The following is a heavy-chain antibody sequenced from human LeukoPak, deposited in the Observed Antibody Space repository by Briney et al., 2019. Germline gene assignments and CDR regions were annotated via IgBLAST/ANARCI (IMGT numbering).Heavy chain of an antibody. Sequence: ASVKVSCKASGYTFTSYYMHCVRQAPGQGLEWMVIINPSGGRTSYAQKFQGRVTMTRDTSTSTVYMELSSLRSEDTAVYYCARVDCSSTSCPTPVYYYYYGMDVWGQGTTVTVSS. J-gene: IGHJ6*02. CDR2: INPSGGRT. V-gene: IGHV1-46*01. CDR1: GYTFTSYY. CDR3: ARVDCSSTSCPTPVYYYYYGMDV. D-gene: IGHD2-2*01.